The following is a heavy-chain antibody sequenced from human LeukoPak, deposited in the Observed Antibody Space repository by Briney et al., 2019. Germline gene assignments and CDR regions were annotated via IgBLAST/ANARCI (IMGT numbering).Heavy chain of an antibody. J-gene: IGHJ4*02. D-gene: IGHD2-15*01. Sequence: GGSLRLSCAASGITVSSNNMSWVRQAPGKGLEWVSVIYSGGGTYYADSVKGRFTISRDNSKNTLYLQMNSLRADDTAVYYCARGPVDCSGGSCYSGGLDYWGQGTLVTVSS. CDR3: ARGPVDCSGGSCYSGGLDY. V-gene: IGHV3-53*01. CDR2: IYSGGGT. CDR1: GITVSSNN.